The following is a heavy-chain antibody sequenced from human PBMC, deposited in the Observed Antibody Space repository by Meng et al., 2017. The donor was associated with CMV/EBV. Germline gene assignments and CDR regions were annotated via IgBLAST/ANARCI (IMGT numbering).Heavy chain of an antibody. CDR1: GFTSRTYW. CDR3: ARGGYYDFWSGYLSSRAYNWFDP. V-gene: IGHV3-7*01. Sequence: GESLKISCVASGFTSRTYWMSWVRQAPGKGLEWVANMNQDGSHRYYVDSVKGRFTISADNAKNSLYLQMNSLRAEDTAVYYCARGGYYDFWSGYLSSRAYNWFDPWGQGTLVTVSS. CDR2: MNQDGSHR. D-gene: IGHD3-3*01. J-gene: IGHJ5*02.